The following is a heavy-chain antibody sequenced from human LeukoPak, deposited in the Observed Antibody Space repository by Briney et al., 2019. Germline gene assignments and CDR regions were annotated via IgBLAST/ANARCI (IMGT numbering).Heavy chain of an antibody. Sequence: GGSLRLSCAASGFTFSGSAMHWVRQASGKGLEWVGRIRNNGNNYATTYAASVKGRFTISRDDSKNTAYLQMNTLKPEDTAMYYCTTPSYCSGGTCFSGNWGQGTLVTVSS. CDR2: IRNNGNNYAT. J-gene: IGHJ4*02. CDR1: GFTFSGSA. CDR3: TTPSYCSGGTCFSGN. D-gene: IGHD2-15*01. V-gene: IGHV3-73*01.